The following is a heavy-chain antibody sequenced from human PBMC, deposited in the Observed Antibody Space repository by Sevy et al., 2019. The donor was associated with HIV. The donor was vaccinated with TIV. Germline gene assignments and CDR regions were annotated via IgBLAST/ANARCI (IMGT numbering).Heavy chain of an antibody. V-gene: IGHV3-23*01. Sequence: GGSLRLSCAASGFTFSSYAMSWVRQAPGKVLEWVSAISGSGGSTYYADSVKGRFTISRDNSKNTLYLQMNSLRAEDTAVYYCATNRCSGGSCYRLNAFDIWGQGTMVTVSS. CDR3: ATNRCSGGSCYRLNAFDI. CDR2: ISGSGGST. D-gene: IGHD2-15*01. J-gene: IGHJ3*02. CDR1: GFTFSSYA.